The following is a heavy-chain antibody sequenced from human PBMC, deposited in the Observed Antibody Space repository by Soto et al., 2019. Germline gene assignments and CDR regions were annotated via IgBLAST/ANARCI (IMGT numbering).Heavy chain of an antibody. D-gene: IGHD2-21*02. CDR3: ARVYLAAVVTQTSYNWFDP. CDR2: ISPDGGRT. CDR1: GYTFTTYY. J-gene: IGHJ5*02. Sequence: ASVKVSCKASGYTFTTYYMHWVRQAPGQGLEWMGIISPDGGRTSYAQKFQGRVTMTRDTSTSTVYMELSSLRSDDTAVYYCARVYLAAVVTQTSYNWFDPWGQGTLVTVSS. V-gene: IGHV1-46*01.